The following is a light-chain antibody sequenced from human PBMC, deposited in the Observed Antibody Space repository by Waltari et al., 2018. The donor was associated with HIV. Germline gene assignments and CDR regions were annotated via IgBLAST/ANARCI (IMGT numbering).Light chain of an antibody. V-gene: IGLV1-36*01. CDR3: AAWDDGLNGYV. Sequence: QSVLTQPPSVSGAPSQRVTISCSGGSSNIASHAVTWYHQLPGTTPKRLIYYDDQCPSVASGRFSCSKSGTSASLAICGRQSEDEADYYCAAWDDGLNGYVFGTGTKLTVL. J-gene: IGLJ1*01. CDR2: YDD. CDR1: SSNIASHA.